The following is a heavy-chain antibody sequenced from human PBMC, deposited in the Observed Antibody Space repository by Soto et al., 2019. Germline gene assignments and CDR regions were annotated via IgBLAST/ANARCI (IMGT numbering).Heavy chain of an antibody. V-gene: IGHV3-33*06. J-gene: IGHJ6*02. CDR2: IWYDGSNK. CDR3: AKDQRSGWDYYDYYYGMDV. D-gene: IGHD6-19*01. CDR1: GFTFSSYG. Sequence: QVQLVESGGGVVQPGKSLRLSCAASGFTFSSYGMHWVRQAPGKGLEWVAVIWYDGSNKYYADSVKGRITISRDNSKNTLYLQMNSLRAEDTAVYYCAKDQRSGWDYYDYYYGMDVWGQGTRVTVPS.